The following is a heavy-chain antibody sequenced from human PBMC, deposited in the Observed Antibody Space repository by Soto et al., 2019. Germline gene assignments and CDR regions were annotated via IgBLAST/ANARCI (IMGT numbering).Heavy chain of an antibody. V-gene: IGHV3-33*04. J-gene: IGHJ5*02. Sequence: QLRLVESGGDVVQSGRSLRLSCAASGFTFSSYGMHWVRQAPGKGLDWVALIWYDGSNECYADSVKGRFTISRDNSKNTLYLQMNSLRAEDTAVYYCARELGYCKGGNCYLDQWGQGTLVTVSS. CDR2: IWYDGSNE. CDR1: GFTFSSYG. D-gene: IGHD2-15*01. CDR3: ARELGYCKGGNCYLDQ.